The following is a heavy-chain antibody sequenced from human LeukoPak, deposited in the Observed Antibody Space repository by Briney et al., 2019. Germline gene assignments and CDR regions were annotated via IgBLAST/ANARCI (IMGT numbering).Heavy chain of an antibody. CDR2: ISWNGGST. D-gene: IGHD3-9*01. Sequence: GGSLRLSCAASGFTFDDYGMSWVRQAPGKGLEWVSGISWNGGSTGYADSVKGRFTISRDNAKNSLYLQMDSLRAEDTALYYCARVGYFHWLLQGGYYYMDVWGKGATVTVSS. V-gene: IGHV3-20*04. CDR1: GFTFDDYG. CDR3: ARVGYFHWLLQGGYYYMDV. J-gene: IGHJ6*03.